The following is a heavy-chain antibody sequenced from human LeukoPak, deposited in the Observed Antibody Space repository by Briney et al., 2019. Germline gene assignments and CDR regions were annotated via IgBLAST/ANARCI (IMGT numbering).Heavy chain of an antibody. Sequence: GASVKVSCKASGYTFTGYYMHWVRQAPGQGLEWMGWINPNSGGTNYAQKFQGRVTISVDTSKNQFSLKLSSVTAADTAVYYCARGYYGSGSYSDVWGKGTTVTISS. D-gene: IGHD3-10*01. CDR1: GYTFTGYY. J-gene: IGHJ6*04. CDR3: ARGYYGSGSYSDV. CDR2: INPNSGGT. V-gene: IGHV1-2*02.